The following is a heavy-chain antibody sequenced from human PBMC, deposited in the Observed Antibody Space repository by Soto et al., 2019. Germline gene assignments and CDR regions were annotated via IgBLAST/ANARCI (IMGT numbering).Heavy chain of an antibody. Sequence: SETLSLTCTVSGGSISSYYWSWIRQPPGKGLEWIGYIYYSGSTNYNPSLKSRVTISVDTSKNQFSLKLSSVTAADTAVYYCAGFPRLRLSSGWYGWFDPWGQGTLVTVSS. CDR3: AGFPRLRLSSGWYGWFDP. D-gene: IGHD6-19*01. V-gene: IGHV4-59*01. CDR1: GGSISSYY. CDR2: IYYSGST. J-gene: IGHJ5*02.